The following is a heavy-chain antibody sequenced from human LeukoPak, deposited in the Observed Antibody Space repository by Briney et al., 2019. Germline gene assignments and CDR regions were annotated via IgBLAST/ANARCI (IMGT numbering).Heavy chain of an antibody. Sequence: PGESLKISCKGSGYSFPDYWIGWVRQPPGKGLEWMGIIYPGDSDTRYSPSFQGQVTISADKSISTAYLQWSSLKASDTAIYYCARDGGLYHYDISGYYYFDYWGQGTLITVSS. J-gene: IGHJ4*02. CDR3: ARDGGLYHYDISGYYYFDY. D-gene: IGHD3-22*01. V-gene: IGHV5-51*01. CDR1: GYSFPDYW. CDR2: IYPGDSDT.